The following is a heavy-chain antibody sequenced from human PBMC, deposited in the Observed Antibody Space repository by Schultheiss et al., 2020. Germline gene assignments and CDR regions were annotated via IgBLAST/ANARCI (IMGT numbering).Heavy chain of an antibody. CDR1: GDSSSNSRNY. CDR2: IYYSGST. D-gene: IGHD5-18*01. Sequence: SETLSLTCTVSGDSSSNSRNYWAWIRQPPGKGLEWIGYIYYSGSTYYNPSLKSRVTISVDTSKNQFSLKLSSVTAADTAVYYCARAATAMWSYYYYGMDVWGQGTTVTVSS. CDR3: ARAATAMWSYYYYGMDV. V-gene: IGHV4-61*05. J-gene: IGHJ6*02.